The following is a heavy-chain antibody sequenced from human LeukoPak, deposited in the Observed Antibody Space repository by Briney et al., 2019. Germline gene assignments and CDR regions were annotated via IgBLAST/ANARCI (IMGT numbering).Heavy chain of an antibody. J-gene: IGHJ4*02. V-gene: IGHV3-21*06. Sequence: PGGSLRFSCEASGFTFSGYAMTWVRQAPGRGLEWVSSINGGGNTFYADSVKGRFAISRDNAKNSLYLQMNGLRAEDTAVYYCARDPAEADCWGQGTLVTVSS. CDR3: ARDPAEADC. CDR1: GFTFSGYA. CDR2: INGGGNT.